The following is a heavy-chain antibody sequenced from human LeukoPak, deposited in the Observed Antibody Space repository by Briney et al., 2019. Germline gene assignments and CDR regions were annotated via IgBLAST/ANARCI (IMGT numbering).Heavy chain of an antibody. CDR3: ARASRYSSGWEFDY. D-gene: IGHD6-19*01. Sequence: GGSLRLSCAASGFTFSSYAMSWVRQAPGKGLEWVSAISGSGGSTYYADSVKGRFTISRDNSKNSLYLQMNSLRAEDTAVYYCARASRYSSGWEFDYWGQGTLVTVSS. CDR1: GFTFSSYA. J-gene: IGHJ4*02. CDR2: ISGSGGST. V-gene: IGHV3-23*01.